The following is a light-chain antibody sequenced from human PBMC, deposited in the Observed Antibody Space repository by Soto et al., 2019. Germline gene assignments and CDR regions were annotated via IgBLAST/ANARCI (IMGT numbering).Light chain of an antibody. CDR3: CSYAGRDTLYV. CDR2: DVS. J-gene: IGLJ1*01. CDR1: STDVGGYNY. V-gene: IGLV2-11*01. Sequence: QSALTQPRSVSGSPGQSVTISCTGTSTDVGGYNYVSWYQQHPGKVPKLMLYDVSKRPSGVPDRFSGSKSGNTASLAISGLQAEDAADYYCCSYAGRDTLYVFGSGTKVTVL.